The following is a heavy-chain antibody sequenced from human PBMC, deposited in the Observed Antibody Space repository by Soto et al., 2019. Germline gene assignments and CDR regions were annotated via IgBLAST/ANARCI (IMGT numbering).Heavy chain of an antibody. Sequence: GGSLRLSCAASGFTFSSYAMSWVRQTPGKGLEWVATIKQDGSKKNYAGSVKGQFTVSRDNAKNSLYLQMNSLRAEDTAVYHCASQRVPGYWGQGTLVTVSS. CDR2: IKQDGSKK. J-gene: IGHJ4*02. CDR3: ASQRVPGY. V-gene: IGHV3-7*02. CDR1: GFTFSSYA.